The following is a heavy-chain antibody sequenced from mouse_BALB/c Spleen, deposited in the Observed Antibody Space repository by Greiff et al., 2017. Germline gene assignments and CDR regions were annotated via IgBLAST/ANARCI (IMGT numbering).Heavy chain of an antibody. CDR2: IWAGGST. J-gene: IGHJ4*01. V-gene: IGHV2-9*02. Sequence: VQLVESGPGLVAPSQSLSITCTVSGFSLTSYGVHWVRQPPGKGLEWLGVIWAGGSTNYNSALMSRLSISNDNSKSQVFLKMNSLRTDDTAMYYCDRDYYGSSGGMDYWGQGTSVTVSA. CDR3: DRDYYGSSGGMDY. D-gene: IGHD1-1*01. CDR1: GFSLTSYG.